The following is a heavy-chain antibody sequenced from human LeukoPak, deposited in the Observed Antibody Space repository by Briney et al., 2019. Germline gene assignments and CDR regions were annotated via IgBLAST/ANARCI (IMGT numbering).Heavy chain of an antibody. CDR1: RFTFSSYS. CDR3: ARDGTLPGIAVTGTFDY. CDR2: ISYDGSYI. V-gene: IGHV3-30*03. J-gene: IGHJ4*02. Sequence: GGSLRLSCAASRFTFSSYSMNWVRQAPGKGLEWVAVISYDGSYIYYGDSVKGRFTISRDNSKNTLYLQMNSLRREDTAVYYCARDGTLPGIAVTGTFDYWGQGTLVTVSS. D-gene: IGHD6-19*01.